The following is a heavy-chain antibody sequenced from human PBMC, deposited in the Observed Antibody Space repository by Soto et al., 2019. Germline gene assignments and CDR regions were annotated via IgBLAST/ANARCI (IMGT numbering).Heavy chain of an antibody. D-gene: IGHD4-17*01. V-gene: IGHV1-69*13. CDR2: IIPIFGTA. CDR3: AFTNSGYGDYDEVDYYFDY. J-gene: IGHJ4*02. CDR1: GGTFSSYA. Sequence: GASVKVSCKASGGTFSSYAISWVRQAPGQGLEWMGGIIPIFGTANYAQKFQGRVTITADESTSTAYMELSSLRSEDTAVYYCAFTNSGYGDYDEVDYYFDYGGQGTLVPVSS.